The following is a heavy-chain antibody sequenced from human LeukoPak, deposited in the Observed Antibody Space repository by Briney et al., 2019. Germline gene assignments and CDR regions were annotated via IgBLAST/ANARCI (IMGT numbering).Heavy chain of an antibody. CDR2: IRGDGGVT. V-gene: IGHV3-43*02. D-gene: IGHD4/OR15-4a*01. J-gene: IGHJ4*02. CDR1: GFTFEDYG. Sequence: PGGSLRLSCAASGFTFEDYGMHCAREAPEKGVEWVSFIRGDGGVTYYGDSVKGRFTVSRDNSEDSLYLQMDRLRAEDTAFYYCVKDGPVLSFWGQGTLVTVSS. CDR3: VKDGPVLSF.